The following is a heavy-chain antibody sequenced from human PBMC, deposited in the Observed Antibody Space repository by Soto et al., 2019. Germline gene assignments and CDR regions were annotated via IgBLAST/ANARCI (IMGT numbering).Heavy chain of an antibody. Sequence: SETLSLTCAVYGGSFSGYYWSWIRQPPGKGLEWIGEINHSGSTNYNPSLKSRVTISVDTSKNQFSLKLSSVTAADTAVYYCARIDPPLLATESYYYMDVWGKGTTVTVSS. CDR1: GGSFSGYY. CDR2: INHSGST. J-gene: IGHJ6*03. CDR3: ARIDPPLLATESYYYMDV. D-gene: IGHD1-26*01. V-gene: IGHV4-34*01.